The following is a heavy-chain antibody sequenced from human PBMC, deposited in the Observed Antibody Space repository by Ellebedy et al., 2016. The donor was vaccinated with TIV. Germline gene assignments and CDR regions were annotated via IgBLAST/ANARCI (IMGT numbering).Heavy chain of an antibody. CDR2: MDYRGNS. D-gene: IGHD2-8*02. CDR1: GDSISSSSHY. J-gene: IGHJ5*02. V-gene: IGHV4-39*07. Sequence: SETLSLXXNVSGDSISSSSHYWAWIRQPPGKGLEWIGSMDYRGNSYYNVSLKGRVTISGDTSKNQFSLKLSSVTAADTATYYCARDSTGRRFDPWGQGTLVTVSS. CDR3: ARDSTGRRFDP.